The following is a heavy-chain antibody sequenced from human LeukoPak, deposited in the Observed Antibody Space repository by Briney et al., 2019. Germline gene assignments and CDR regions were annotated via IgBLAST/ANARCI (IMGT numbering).Heavy chain of an antibody. V-gene: IGHV4-38-2*02. CDR2: IYHSGRT. CDR3: TRGSIAYYYMDV. Sequence: SETLSLTCTVSGYSISSGYYWGWIRQPPGKGLEWIGSIYHSGRTFYNPSLKSRVTISVDTSKNQFSLKLSSVTAADTAVYYCTRGSIAYYYMDVWGKGTTVTISS. J-gene: IGHJ6*03. CDR1: GYSISSGYY. D-gene: IGHD3-22*01.